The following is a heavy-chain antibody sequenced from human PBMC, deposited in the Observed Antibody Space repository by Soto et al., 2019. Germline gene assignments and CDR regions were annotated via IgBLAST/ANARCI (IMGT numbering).Heavy chain of an antibody. CDR1: GASITNGGYS. D-gene: IGHD2-8*02. V-gene: IGHV4-30-2*06. CDR3: VRGGVNYPFEY. J-gene: IGHJ4*02. Sequence: QLRLQESGSGVVKTSESLSLTCTVFGASITNGGYSWSWIRQSPGRGLEWIGHITHLENTYFNPSFKSRLYTSIDRTKNQFSLKVTSMTAADKGRYFCVRGGVNYPFEYWGQGILVTLSS. CDR2: ITHLENT.